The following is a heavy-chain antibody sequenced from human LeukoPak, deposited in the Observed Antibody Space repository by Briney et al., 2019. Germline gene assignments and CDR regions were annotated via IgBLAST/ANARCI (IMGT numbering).Heavy chain of an antibody. Sequence: PGGSLRLSCAASGFTFSSYWMSWVRQAPGKGLEWVANIKQDGSEKYYVDSVKGRFTISRDNAKNSLYLQMISLRAEDTAVYYCAREAPARQSYYFDYWGQGTLVTVSS. D-gene: IGHD6-25*01. J-gene: IGHJ4*02. V-gene: IGHV3-7*01. CDR1: GFTFSSYW. CDR3: AREAPARQSYYFDY. CDR2: IKQDGSEK.